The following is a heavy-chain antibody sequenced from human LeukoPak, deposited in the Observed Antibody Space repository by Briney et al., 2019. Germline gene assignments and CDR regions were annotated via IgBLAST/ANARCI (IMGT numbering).Heavy chain of an antibody. J-gene: IGHJ4*02. CDR1: GFTFTAYL. D-gene: IGHD3-22*01. CDR2: MSSDGNAM. Sequence: GRSLRLSCAASGFTFTAYLIHWVRQAPGKGLEWVAVMSSDGNAMFYADSVKGRFTISRDNSKNTLYLQMNSRRAEDTAVYYCVRESEYYFDHSASFYYWGQGTLVTVSS. V-gene: IGHV3-30-3*01. CDR3: VRESEYYFDHSASFYY.